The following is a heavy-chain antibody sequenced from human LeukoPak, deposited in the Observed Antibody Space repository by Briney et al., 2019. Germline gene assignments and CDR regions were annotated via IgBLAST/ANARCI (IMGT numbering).Heavy chain of an antibody. CDR3: ANTDYYGSGSYYNGDY. Sequence: RPGGSLRLSCAASGFTFSSYAMSWVRQAPGKGLEWVSAISGSGGSTYYADSVKGRFTISRDNSKNTLYLQMNSLRAEDTAVYYCANTDYYGSGSYYNGDYWGQGTLVTVSS. J-gene: IGHJ4*02. CDR1: GFTFSSYA. V-gene: IGHV3-23*01. CDR2: ISGSGGST. D-gene: IGHD3-10*01.